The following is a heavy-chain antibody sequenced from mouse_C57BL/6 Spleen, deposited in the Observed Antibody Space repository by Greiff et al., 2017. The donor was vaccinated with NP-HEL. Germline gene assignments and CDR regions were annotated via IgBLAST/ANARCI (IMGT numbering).Heavy chain of an antibody. CDR1: GFTFSDYG. CDR3: ARPDYDESSFDY. CDR2: ISSGSSTI. Sequence: EVKLVESGGGLVKPGGSLKLSCAASGFTFSDYGMHWVRQAPEKGLEWVAYISSGSSTIYYADTVKGRFTISRDNAKNTLFLQMTSLRSEDPAMYYCARPDYDESSFDYWGQGTTLTVSS. V-gene: IGHV5-17*01. J-gene: IGHJ2*01. D-gene: IGHD2-4*01.